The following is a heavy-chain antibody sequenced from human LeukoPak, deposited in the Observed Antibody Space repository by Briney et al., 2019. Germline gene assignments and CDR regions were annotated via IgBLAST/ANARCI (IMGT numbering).Heavy chain of an antibody. CDR1: GFTFSSYG. D-gene: IGHD5-24*01. CDR3: AKDGYNWGYYYFDY. Sequence: PGRSLRLSCAASGFTFSSYGMHWVRQAPGKGLEWVAVIWYDGSNKYYADSVKGRFTISRDNSKNTLYLQMNSLRAEDTAVYYCAKDGYNWGYYYFDYWGQGTLVTVSS. CDR2: IWYDGSNK. V-gene: IGHV3-33*06. J-gene: IGHJ4*02.